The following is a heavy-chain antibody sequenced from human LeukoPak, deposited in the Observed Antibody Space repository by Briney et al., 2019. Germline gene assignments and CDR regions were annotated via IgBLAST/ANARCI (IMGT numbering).Heavy chain of an antibody. Sequence: PGGSLRLSCAASGFTFGSNAMTWVRQAPERGLEWVSTITSSVDRMFYADSVKGRFTISRDNSKNTLYLQVNSLRAGDTALYYCAKGDLYGSGSYYTAFDIWGQGTMVTVSS. V-gene: IGHV3-23*01. CDR3: AKGDLYGSGSYYTAFDI. CDR1: GFTFGSNA. CDR2: ITSSVDRM. J-gene: IGHJ3*02. D-gene: IGHD3-10*01.